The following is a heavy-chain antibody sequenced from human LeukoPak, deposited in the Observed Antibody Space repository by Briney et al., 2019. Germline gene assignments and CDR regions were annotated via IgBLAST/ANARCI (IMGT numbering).Heavy chain of an antibody. J-gene: IGHJ6*02. CDR2: INPNSGGT. Sequence: ASVKVSCKASGYTFTGYYMHWVRQAPGQGLEWMGRINPNSGGTNYAQKFQGRVTMTRDTPISTAYMELSRLRSDDTAVYYCARGLVVEMAPAPGMNDYYYGMDVWGQGTTVTVSS. CDR3: ARGLVVEMAPAPGMNDYYYGMDV. CDR1: GYTFTGYY. D-gene: IGHD5-24*01. V-gene: IGHV1-2*06.